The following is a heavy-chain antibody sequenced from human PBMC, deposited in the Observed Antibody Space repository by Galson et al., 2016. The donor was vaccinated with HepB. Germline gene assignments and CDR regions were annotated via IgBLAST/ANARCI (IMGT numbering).Heavy chain of an antibody. CDR2: ISAYNGNT. CDR1: GYTFTSYS. CDR3: ARSAGISAIGDPH. J-gene: IGHJ4*02. V-gene: IGHV1-18*01. D-gene: IGHD6-13*01. Sequence: SVKVSCKASGYTFTSYSINWVRQAPGQGLEWMGWISAYNGNTHYAQKLQGRVTMTTETSTSTAYMELRSLRSDDTAVYYCARSAGISAIGDPHWGQGTLVTVSS.